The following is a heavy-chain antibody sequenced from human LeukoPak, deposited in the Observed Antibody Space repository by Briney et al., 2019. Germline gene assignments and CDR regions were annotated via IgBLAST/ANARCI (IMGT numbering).Heavy chain of an antibody. D-gene: IGHD3-16*01. CDR3: GAYIFGFGGDC. V-gene: IGHV3-15*01. CDR2: IFRNVETMQT. Sequence: PGGSLGLSCAASGFRFSFSTYGMNWVRRAPGKGLEWVGRIFRNVETMQTEYAAPVKGRFTISRDDSKNTVYLQMDSLTTEDTAIYYCGAYIFGFGGDCWGQGTPVTVSS. J-gene: IGHJ4*02. CDR1: GFRFSFSTYG.